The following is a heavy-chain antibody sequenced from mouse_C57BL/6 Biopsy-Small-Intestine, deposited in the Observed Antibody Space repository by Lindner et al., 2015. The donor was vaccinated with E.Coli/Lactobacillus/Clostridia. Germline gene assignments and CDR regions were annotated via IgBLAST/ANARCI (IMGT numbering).Heavy chain of an antibody. Sequence: VQLQESGAELVRPGASVKLSCTASGFNIKDYYMHWVKQRPEQGLEWIGRIDPEDGDTEYAPKFQGKATMTADTSSNTAYLQLSSLTSEDTAVYYCTTYDSNYSYYFDYWGQGTTLTVSS. CDR1: GFNIKDYY. CDR2: IDPEDGDT. CDR3: TTYDSNYSYYFDY. V-gene: IGHV14-1*01. D-gene: IGHD2-5*01. J-gene: IGHJ2*01.